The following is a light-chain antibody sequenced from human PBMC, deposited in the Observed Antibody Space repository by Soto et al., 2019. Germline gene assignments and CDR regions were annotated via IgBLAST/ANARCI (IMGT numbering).Light chain of an antibody. CDR3: CSYAGSSTFLV. CDR1: SSDVGGYHF. V-gene: IGLV2-23*02. CDR2: EVS. Sequence: QSALTQPASVSGSPGQSITISCTGTSSDVGGYHFVSWYQQHPDKAPKLMLSEVSKRPSGVSTRFSGSKSGNTASLTISGLPAEDEADYYCCSYAGSSTFLVFGGGTQLTVL. J-gene: IGLJ2*01.